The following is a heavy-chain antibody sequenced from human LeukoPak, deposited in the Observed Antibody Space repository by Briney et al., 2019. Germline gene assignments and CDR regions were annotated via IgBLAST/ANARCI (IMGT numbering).Heavy chain of an antibody. V-gene: IGHV3-23*01. CDR3: AKFLPTHIVVANYCFDY. J-gene: IGHJ4*02. D-gene: IGHD2-21*01. CDR2: ISGSGGST. CDR1: GFTFSSYA. Sequence: GGSLRLSCAASGFTFSSYAMSWVRQAPGKGLEWVSAISGSGGSTYYADSVKGRFTTSRDNSKNTLYLQMNSLRAEDTAVYYCAKFLPTHIVVANYCFDYWGQGTLVTVSS.